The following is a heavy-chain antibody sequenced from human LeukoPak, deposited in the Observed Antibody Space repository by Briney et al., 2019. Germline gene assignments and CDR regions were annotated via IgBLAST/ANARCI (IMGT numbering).Heavy chain of an antibody. J-gene: IGHJ3*02. V-gene: IGHV1-69*01. CDR1: GGTFSSYA. CDR2: IIPIFGTA. Sequence: SVKVSCKASGGTFSSYAISWVRQAPGQGLEWMGGIIPIFGTANYAQKFQGRVTITADESTSTAYMELSSLRSEDTAVYYCVRAQSSSGWYAYDAFDIWGQGTMVTVSS. D-gene: IGHD6-19*01. CDR3: VRAQSSSGWYAYDAFDI.